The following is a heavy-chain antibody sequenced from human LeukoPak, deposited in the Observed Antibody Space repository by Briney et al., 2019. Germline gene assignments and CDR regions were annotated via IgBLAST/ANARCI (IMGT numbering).Heavy chain of an antibody. D-gene: IGHD5-24*01. CDR1: GFTFSSYE. V-gene: IGHV3-48*03. CDR2: ISSSGSTI. Sequence: PGGSLRLSCAASGFTFSSYEMNWVRQAPGKGLEWVSYISSSGSTIYYADSVKGRFTISRDNTKNSLYLQMNSLRAEDTAVYYCARDVDGYNYGGVAFDIWGQGTMVTASS. J-gene: IGHJ3*02. CDR3: ARDVDGYNYGGVAFDI.